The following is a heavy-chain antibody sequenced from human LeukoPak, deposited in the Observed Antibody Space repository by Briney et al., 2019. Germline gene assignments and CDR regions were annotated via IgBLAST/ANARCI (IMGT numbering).Heavy chain of an antibody. D-gene: IGHD6-19*01. Sequence: SETLPLTCTVSGGSISSSSYYWGWIRQPPGKGLEWIGSIYYSGSSYYNPSLKSRVTISVDTSKNQFSLKLSSVTAADTAVYYCARLTAGWPYYYYYMDVWGKGTTVTVSS. V-gene: IGHV4-39*01. CDR1: GGSISSSSYY. CDR3: ARLTAGWPYYYYYMDV. CDR2: IYYSGSS. J-gene: IGHJ6*03.